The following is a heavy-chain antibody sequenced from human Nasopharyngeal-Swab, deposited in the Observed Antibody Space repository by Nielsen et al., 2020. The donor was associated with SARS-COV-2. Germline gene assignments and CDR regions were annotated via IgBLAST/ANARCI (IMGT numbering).Heavy chain of an antibody. Sequence: GESLKISCAASGFTFSNAWMSWVRQAPGKGLEWVGRIKIKTDGGTTDYAAPVKGRFTISRDDSKNTLYLQMNSLKTEDTAVYYCTTEDYDFWSGYRADGGFDYWGQGTLVTVSS. CDR1: GFTFSNAW. V-gene: IGHV3-15*01. J-gene: IGHJ4*02. CDR2: IKIKTDGGTT. CDR3: TTEDYDFWSGYRADGGFDY. D-gene: IGHD3-3*01.